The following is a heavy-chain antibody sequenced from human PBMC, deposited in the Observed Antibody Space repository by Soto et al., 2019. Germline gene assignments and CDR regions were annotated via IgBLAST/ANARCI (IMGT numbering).Heavy chain of an antibody. CDR1: GGSISSGDYY. CDR2: IYYSGGT. V-gene: IGHV4-30-4*01. Sequence: QVQLQESGPGLVKPSQTLSLTCTVSGGSISSGDYYWSWIRQPPGNGLEWIGYIYYSGGTYYNPSLKSRVTISVDTSKNQFSLKLSPVTAADTAVYYCAGLQSMRLSGLDPWGQGTLVTVSS. J-gene: IGHJ5*02. D-gene: IGHD3-16*02. CDR3: AGLQSMRLSGLDP.